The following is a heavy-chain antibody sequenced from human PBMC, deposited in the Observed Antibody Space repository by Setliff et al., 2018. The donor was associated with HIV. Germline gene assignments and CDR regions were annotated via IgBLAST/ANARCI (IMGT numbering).Heavy chain of an antibody. J-gene: IGHJ4*02. Sequence: SETLSLTCAVYGGSFSGYYWSWIRQPPRKGLEWIGEINHSGSTNYNMSLWSRVTISLDASRNQFSLELISVTAADTAVYYCAGGPGTTSIDYWAQGTLVTAPQ. D-gene: IGHD1-26*01. V-gene: IGHV4-34*01. CDR3: AGGPGTTSIDY. CDR1: GGSFSGYY. CDR2: INHSGST.